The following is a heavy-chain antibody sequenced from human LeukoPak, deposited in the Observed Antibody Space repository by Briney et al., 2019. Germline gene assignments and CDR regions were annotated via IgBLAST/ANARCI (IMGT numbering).Heavy chain of an antibody. CDR3: VRISTAAAGSDY. Sequence: PGGSLRLSCAASGFTFSSYWMTWVRQVPGKGLEWVANIKQDGSEQYYVDSVKGRFAISRDNAKNSLYLQMNSLRVEDTAVYYCVRISTAAAGSDYWGQGTLVTVSS. J-gene: IGHJ4*02. D-gene: IGHD6-13*01. V-gene: IGHV3-7*01. CDR1: GFTFSSYW. CDR2: IKQDGSEQ.